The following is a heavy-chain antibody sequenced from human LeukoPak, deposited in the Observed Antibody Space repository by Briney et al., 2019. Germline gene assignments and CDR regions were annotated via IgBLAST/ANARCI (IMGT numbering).Heavy chain of an antibody. V-gene: IGHV4-4*07. Sequence: AETLSLTCTVSGSSLSSHHWSRIRRPAGRALEWIGRFYTCESTNENSSLKSLVTMAVDTSKNQFSLKLSSVTAADTAVYYCARVNRNDYDSSGYYSSYYYYYRDVWGKGTTVTVS. CDR1: GSSLSSHH. D-gene: IGHD3-22*01. CDR3: ARVNRNDYDSSGYYSSYYYYYRDV. J-gene: IGHJ6*03. CDR2: FYTCEST.